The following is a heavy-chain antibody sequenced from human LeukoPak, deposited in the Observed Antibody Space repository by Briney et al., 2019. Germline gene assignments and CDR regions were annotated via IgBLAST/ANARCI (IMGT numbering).Heavy chain of an antibody. Sequence: PSETLSLTCTVSGGSISSYYWSWIRQPAGKGLEWIGRIYTSGSTNYNPSLKSRVTMSVDTSKNQFSLKLRSVTAADTAVYYCARHSGYRGYDPMGEFWFDPWGQGSLGTVSS. V-gene: IGHV4-4*07. CDR3: ARHSGYRGYDPMGEFWFDP. CDR2: IYTSGST. J-gene: IGHJ5*02. CDR1: GGSISSYY. D-gene: IGHD5-12*01.